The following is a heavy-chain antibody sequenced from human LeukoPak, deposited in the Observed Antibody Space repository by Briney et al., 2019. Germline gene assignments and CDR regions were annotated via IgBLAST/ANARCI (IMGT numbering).Heavy chain of an antibody. D-gene: IGHD3-10*01. J-gene: IGHJ4*02. Sequence: PGGSLRLSCAASGFTFSSYEMNWVRQAPGKGLEWVSYISSSGSTIYYADSVKGRFTISRDNAKNSLYLQMNSLRAEDTAVYYCARTKGGSGSYLDFDYWGQGTLVTVSS. CDR1: GFTFSSYE. CDR2: ISSSGSTI. CDR3: ARTKGGSGSYLDFDY. V-gene: IGHV3-48*03.